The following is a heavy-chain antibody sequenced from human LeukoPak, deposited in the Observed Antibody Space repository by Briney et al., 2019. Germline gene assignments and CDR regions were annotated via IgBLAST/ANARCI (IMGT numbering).Heavy chain of an antibody. D-gene: IGHD6-13*01. CDR2: IYYSGST. J-gene: IGHJ4*02. Sequence: SETLSLTCTVSGASISDYYWSWIRQPPGKGLEWIGYIYYSGSTNYNPSLKSRVTISIDTSKNQFSLKVSSVTAADTAVYYCARAKAAAGIDYFDYWGQGTLVTASS. CDR1: GASISDYY. CDR3: ARAKAAAGIDYFDY. V-gene: IGHV4-59*13.